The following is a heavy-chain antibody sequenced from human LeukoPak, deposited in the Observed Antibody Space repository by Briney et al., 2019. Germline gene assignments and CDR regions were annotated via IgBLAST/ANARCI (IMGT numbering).Heavy chain of an antibody. V-gene: IGHV1-2*06. CDR2: INPNSGGT. J-gene: IGHJ2*01. CDR3: ARPVILTTSTFDWYFDL. CDR1: GYTFTGYY. D-gene: IGHD4-11*01. Sequence: ASVKVSCKASGYTFTGYYMHWVRQAPGQGLEWMGRINPNSGGTNYAQKFQGRVTMTRDTSISTAYMELSRLRSDDTAVYYCARPVILTTSTFDWYFDLWGRGTLVTVSS.